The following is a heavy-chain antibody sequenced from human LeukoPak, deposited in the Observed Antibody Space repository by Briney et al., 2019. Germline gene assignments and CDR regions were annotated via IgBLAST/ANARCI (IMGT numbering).Heavy chain of an antibody. V-gene: IGHV3-23*01. CDR1: GFTFSSYG. J-gene: IGHJ4*02. D-gene: IGHD5-18*01. Sequence: GGSLRLSCAASGFTFSSYGMSWVRQAPGKGLEWVSAISGSGGSTYYADSVKGRFTISRDNSKNTLYLQMDSLRAEDSAVYYCAKNGGYSYGLYYFDYWGQGTLVTVSS. CDR2: ISGSGGST. CDR3: AKNGGYSYGLYYFDY.